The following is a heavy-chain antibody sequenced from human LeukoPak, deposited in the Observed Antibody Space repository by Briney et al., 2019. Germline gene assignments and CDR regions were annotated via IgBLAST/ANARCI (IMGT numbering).Heavy chain of an antibody. CDR1: GYTFTSYG. CDR2: ISAYNGNT. J-gene: IGHJ4*02. CDR3: ARDVGLLWFGEPFDY. V-gene: IGHV1-18*04. D-gene: IGHD3-10*01. Sequence: ASVKVSCKASGYTFTSYGISWVRQAPGQGLEWMGWISAYNGNTNYAQKLQGRVTMTTDTSTSTAYMELRSLRSDDTAVYYCARDVGLLWFGEPFDYWGQGTLVTVSS.